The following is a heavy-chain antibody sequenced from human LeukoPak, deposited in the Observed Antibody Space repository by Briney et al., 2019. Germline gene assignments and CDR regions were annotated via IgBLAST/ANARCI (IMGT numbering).Heavy chain of an antibody. CDR3: AGDYDILTSGMDV. D-gene: IGHD3-9*01. CDR2: IWYDGSNK. CDR1: GFTFSSYG. V-gene: IGHV3-33*01. J-gene: IGHJ6*02. Sequence: ALRLSCAASGFTFSSYGMHWVRQAPGKGLEWVAVIWYDGSNKYYADSVKGRFTISRDNSKNTLYLQMNSLRAEDTAVYCCAGDYDILTSGMDVWGQGTTVTVSS.